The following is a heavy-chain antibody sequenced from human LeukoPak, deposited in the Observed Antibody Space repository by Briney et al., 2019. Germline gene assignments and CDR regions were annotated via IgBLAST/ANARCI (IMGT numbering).Heavy chain of an antibody. CDR3: ARERLELRPYHYYMDV. D-gene: IGHD1-7*01. CDR2: IYYSGST. J-gene: IGHJ6*03. V-gene: IGHV4-59*01. CDR1: GGSIGSYY. Sequence: SETLSLTCTVSGGSIGSYYWSWIRQPPGKGLEWIGYIYYSGSTNYNPSLKSRVTISVDTSKNQFSLKLSSVTAADTAVYYCARERLELRPYHYYMDVWGKGTTVTIPS.